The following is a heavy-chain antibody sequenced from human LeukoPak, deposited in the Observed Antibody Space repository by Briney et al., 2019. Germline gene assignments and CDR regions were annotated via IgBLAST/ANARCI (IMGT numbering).Heavy chain of an antibody. D-gene: IGHD1-26*01. Sequence: ASVKVSCKASGYTFTDYYLHWVRQAPGQGLEWMGWINPNSGDTNYAQKFQGRVTMTRDTSISTAYMEVSRLTSDDTAVYYCAREKKVGATRGAGDYWGQGTLVTVSS. CDR2: INPNSGDT. CDR3: AREKKVGATRGAGDY. J-gene: IGHJ4*02. CDR1: GYTFTDYY. V-gene: IGHV1-2*02.